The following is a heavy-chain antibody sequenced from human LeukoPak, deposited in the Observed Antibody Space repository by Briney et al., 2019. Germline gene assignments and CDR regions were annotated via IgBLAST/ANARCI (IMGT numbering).Heavy chain of an antibody. D-gene: IGHD3-9*01. CDR1: GFTFSSYA. J-gene: IGHJ4*02. V-gene: IGHV3-23*01. CDR3: ANYGAARFFDWINFDY. Sequence: GGSLRLSCAASGFTFSSYAMSWARQAPGKGLEWVSAISGSGDSTYYADSVKGRFTISRDNSKNTLYLQMNSLRAEDSAVYCCANYGAARFFDWINFDYWGQGTLVTVSS. CDR2: ISGSGDST.